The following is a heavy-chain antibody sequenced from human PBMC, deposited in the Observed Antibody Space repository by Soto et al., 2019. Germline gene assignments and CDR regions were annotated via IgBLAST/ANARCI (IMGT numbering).Heavy chain of an antibody. J-gene: IGHJ3*02. Sequence: GGSLRLSRAASGFTFSSYAMHWVRQAPGKGLEYVSAISSNGGSTYYANSVKGRFTISRDNSKNTLYLQMGSLRAEDMAVYYCARDYGSGLGDAFDIWGQGTMVTVSS. CDR2: ISSNGGST. D-gene: IGHD6-19*01. CDR3: ARDYGSGLGDAFDI. V-gene: IGHV3-64*01. CDR1: GFTFSSYA.